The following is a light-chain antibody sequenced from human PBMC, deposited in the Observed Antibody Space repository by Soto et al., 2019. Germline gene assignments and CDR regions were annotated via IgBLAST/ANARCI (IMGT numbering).Light chain of an antibody. CDR2: RAS. CDR3: QVWDSTAAI. CDR1: TIGNKH. Sequence: SYELTQPLSVSVALGQTARITCGGNTIGNKHVHWYQQKPGQAPVLVIYRASNRPSGIPERFSGSNSGNTATLTISGAQDGDEADYYCQVWDSTAAIFGGGTKLTVL. V-gene: IGLV3-9*01. J-gene: IGLJ2*01.